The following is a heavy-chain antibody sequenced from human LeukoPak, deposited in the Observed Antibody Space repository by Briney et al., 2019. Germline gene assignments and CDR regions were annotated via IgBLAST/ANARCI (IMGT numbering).Heavy chain of an antibody. CDR1: GFTFRSYA. CDR3: AKDQYGEAFDI. Sequence: GGSLRLSCAASGFTFRSYAMNWVRQAPGKGLEWVSAISGSGSATYYADSVKGRFTISRGNPKNTLYLQMNSLRAEDTAVYYCAKDQYGEAFDIWGPGTMVTVSS. D-gene: IGHD4-17*01. CDR2: ISGSGSAT. J-gene: IGHJ3*02. V-gene: IGHV3-23*01.